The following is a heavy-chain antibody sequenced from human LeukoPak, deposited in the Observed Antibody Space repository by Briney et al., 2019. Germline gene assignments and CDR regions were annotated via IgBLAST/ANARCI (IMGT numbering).Heavy chain of an antibody. J-gene: IGHJ3*02. Sequence: GVSVKVSCKVSGYTLTELSMHWVRQAPGKGLEWMGGFDPEDGETIYAQKFQGKVTMTEDTSTDTAYMELSSLRSEDTAVYYCATVPGIDAFDIWGQGTMVTVSS. V-gene: IGHV1-24*01. CDR1: GYTLTELS. CDR2: FDPEDGET. CDR3: ATVPGIDAFDI. D-gene: IGHD2-2*01.